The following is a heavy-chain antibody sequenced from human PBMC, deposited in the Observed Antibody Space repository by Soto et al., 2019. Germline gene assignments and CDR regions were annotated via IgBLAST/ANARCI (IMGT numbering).Heavy chain of an antibody. D-gene: IGHD3-3*01. CDR1: EFSFSNYA. CDR3: AKRSVGVGGKYCLDY. J-gene: IGHJ4*02. CDR2: ISGSGSST. V-gene: IGHV3-23*01. Sequence: EVELLESGGGLVQPGGSLRLSCVASEFSFSNYAMTWVRQAPGKGLEWVSVISGSGSSTYYAGSVKARFTISRDNSKSTLYLQMNSLRAEDTAVYYCAKRSVGVGGKYCLDYWGQGTLVTVSP.